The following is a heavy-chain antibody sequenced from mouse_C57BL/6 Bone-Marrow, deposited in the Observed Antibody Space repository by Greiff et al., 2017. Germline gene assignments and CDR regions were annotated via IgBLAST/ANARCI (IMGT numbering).Heavy chain of an antibody. CDR3: ARRNYGSSGYFDV. CDR1: GYAFTNYL. V-gene: IGHV1-54*01. CDR2: INPGSGGT. J-gene: IGHJ1*03. D-gene: IGHD1-1*01. Sequence: QVQLKESGAELVRPGTSVKVSCKASGYAFTNYLIEWVKQRPGQGLEWIGVINPGSGGTNYNEKFKGKATLTADKSSSPAYMQLSSLTSEDSAVYFCARRNYGSSGYFDVWGTGTTVTVSS.